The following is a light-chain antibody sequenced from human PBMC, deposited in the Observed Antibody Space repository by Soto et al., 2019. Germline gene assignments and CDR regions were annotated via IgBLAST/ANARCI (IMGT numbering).Light chain of an antibody. Sequence: QSVLTQPPSVSAAPGQKVTISCSGSSSNIGNNYVSWYQQLPGTAPKLLIYENNKRPSGIPDRFSGSKSGTLATLGITGLQTGDEADYYCGTWDSSLSAGVFGGGTQLTVL. CDR3: GTWDSSLSAGV. CDR1: SSNIGNNY. V-gene: IGLV1-51*02. CDR2: ENN. J-gene: IGLJ2*01.